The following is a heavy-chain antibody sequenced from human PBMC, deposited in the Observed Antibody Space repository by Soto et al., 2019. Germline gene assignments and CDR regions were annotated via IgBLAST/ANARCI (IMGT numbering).Heavy chain of an antibody. CDR3: ARTWKRGYSYGQATYYYYGMDV. J-gene: IGHJ6*02. V-gene: IGHV5-51*04. D-gene: IGHD5-18*01. Sequence: ESLKISCKGSGYSFTSYWIGWVRQMPGKGLEWMGIIYPGDSDTRYSPSFQGQVTISADKPISTAYLQWSSLKASDTAMYYCARTWKRGYSYGQATYYYYGMDVWGQGTTVTISS. CDR2: IYPGDSDT. CDR1: GYSFTSYW.